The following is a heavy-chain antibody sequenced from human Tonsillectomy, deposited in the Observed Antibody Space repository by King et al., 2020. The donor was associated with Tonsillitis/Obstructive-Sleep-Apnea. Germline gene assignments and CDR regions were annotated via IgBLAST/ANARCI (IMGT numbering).Heavy chain of an antibody. D-gene: IGHD3-22*01. CDR3: ASAIWYYYDSSGSSGAFDI. CDR1: GYSFTSYW. CDR2: IYPGDSDT. Sequence: VQLVQSGAEVKKPGESLKISCKGSGYSFTSYWIGWVRQMPGKGLEWMGIIYPGDSDTRYSPSFQGQVTISADKSISTAYLQWSSLKASDTAMYYCASAIWYYYDSSGSSGAFDIWGQGTMVTVSS. V-gene: IGHV5-51*03. J-gene: IGHJ3*02.